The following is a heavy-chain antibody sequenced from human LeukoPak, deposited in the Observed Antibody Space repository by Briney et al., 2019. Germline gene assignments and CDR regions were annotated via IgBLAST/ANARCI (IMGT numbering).Heavy chain of an antibody. CDR1: GYIFTSYA. CDR3: ATSITVAPDDFDI. CDR2: INAGNGNT. J-gene: IGHJ3*02. D-gene: IGHD6-19*01. V-gene: IGHV1-3*01. Sequence: ASVKVSCKAAGYIFTSYAMHWVRQAPGQRLEWMGWINAGNGNTKYSQNCQGRVTLTRDTSESTAYMALSSLRSEDPAVYYCATSITVAPDDFDIWGQGTMVTVSS.